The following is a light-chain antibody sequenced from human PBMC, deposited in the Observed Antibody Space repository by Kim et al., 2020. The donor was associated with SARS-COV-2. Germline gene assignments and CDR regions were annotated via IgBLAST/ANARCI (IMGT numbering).Light chain of an antibody. Sequence: QSVLTQPHSVSAAPGQKVTISCSGSSSNIGNNYVSWYQQLPGTAPKLLIYDNNKRPSGIPDRFSGSKSGTSATLGITGLQTGDEADYYCGTWDSSLSAVFGGGTQLTVL. CDR3: GTWDSSLSAV. J-gene: IGLJ7*01. V-gene: IGLV1-51*01. CDR2: DNN. CDR1: SSNIGNNY.